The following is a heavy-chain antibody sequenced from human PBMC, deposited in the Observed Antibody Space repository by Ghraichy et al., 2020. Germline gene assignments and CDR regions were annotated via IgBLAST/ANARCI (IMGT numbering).Heavy chain of an antibody. CDR1: GYTFTSYY. Sequence: ASVKVSCKASGYTFTSYYMHWVRQAPGQGLEWMGIINPSGGSTSYAQKFQGRVTMTRDTSTSTVYMELSSLRSEDTAVYYCARVPNTMVRGVTSYYWGQGTLVTVSS. J-gene: IGHJ4*02. D-gene: IGHD3-10*01. CDR2: INPSGGST. V-gene: IGHV1-46*03. CDR3: ARVPNTMVRGVTSYY.